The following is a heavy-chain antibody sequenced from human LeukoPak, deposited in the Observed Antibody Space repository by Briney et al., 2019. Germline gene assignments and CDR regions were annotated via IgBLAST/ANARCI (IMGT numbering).Heavy chain of an antibody. CDR1: AFRFSSFA. CDR2: IYSGGST. J-gene: IGHJ1*01. D-gene: IGHD3-3*01. V-gene: IGHV3-66*01. CDR3: ARDANYYDFWSDSKYFQY. Sequence: GGSLRLSCAASAFRFSSFAMTWVRQAPGKGLEWVSVIYSGGSTYYADSVKGRFTISRDNSKNTLHLQMNSLRAEDTAVYYCARDANYYDFWSDSKYFQYWGQGTLVTVSS.